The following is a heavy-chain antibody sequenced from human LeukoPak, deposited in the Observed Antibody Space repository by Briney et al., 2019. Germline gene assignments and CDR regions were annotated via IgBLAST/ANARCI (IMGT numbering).Heavy chain of an antibody. CDR2: IWYDGSNQ. V-gene: IGHV3-33*01. CDR3: ARAYCSSTSCYALDY. J-gene: IGHJ4*02. Sequence: GGSLRLSCAASGFTFSSYGMHWVRQAPGKGLEGVAVIWYDGSNQYYADSVKGRFTISRDNSKNTLYLQMNSLRAEDTAVYYCARAYCSSTSCYALDYWGQGTLVTVSS. D-gene: IGHD2-2*01. CDR1: GFTFSSYG.